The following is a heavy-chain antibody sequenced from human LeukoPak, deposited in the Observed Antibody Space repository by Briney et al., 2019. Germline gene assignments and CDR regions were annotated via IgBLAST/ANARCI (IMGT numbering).Heavy chain of an antibody. D-gene: IGHD1-26*01. CDR1: GASISTSSYY. J-gene: IGHJ4*02. Sequence: SETLSLTCTVSGASISTSSYYWGWIRQPPGKGLEWIGSIYYSGSTYYNPPLKSRVTISVDTSKNQSSLKLSSVTAADTAVYYCARGGIVGATIFDYWGQGTLVTVSS. CDR3: ARGGIVGATIFDY. V-gene: IGHV4-39*07. CDR2: IYYSGST.